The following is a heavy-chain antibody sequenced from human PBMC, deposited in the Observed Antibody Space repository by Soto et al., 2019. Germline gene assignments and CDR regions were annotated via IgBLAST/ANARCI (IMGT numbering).Heavy chain of an antibody. V-gene: IGHV2-5*02. D-gene: IGHD3-10*01. J-gene: IGHJ3*02. CDR2: IYWDDDK. Sequence: QITLKESGPPLVKPTQTLTLTCTFSGFSLSTSGVGVGWIRQPPGKALEWLALIYWDDDKRYSPSLKSRLTITKDTSKNQVVLTMTNMDPVDTATYYCAHRRRSIYGSGSYDVAFDIWGQGTMVTVSS. CDR1: GFSLSTSGVG. CDR3: AHRRRSIYGSGSYDVAFDI.